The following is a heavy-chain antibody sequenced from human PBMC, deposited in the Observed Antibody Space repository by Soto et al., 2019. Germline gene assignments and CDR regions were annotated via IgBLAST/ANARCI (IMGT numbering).Heavy chain of an antibody. CDR1: GFNFNNYP. D-gene: IGHD2-21*01. Sequence: QVQLVESGGGVVQPGRSLELSCEASGFNFNNYPMHWVRQAPGKGLEWVAVIWYDGTEKFYADSLKGRFTISRDNSKNPLLLQMNSLRAEDTAVYYCAGNSPLFNWGHGTLVTVSS. CDR2: IWYDGTEK. V-gene: IGHV3-33*01. J-gene: IGHJ1*01. CDR3: AGNSPLFN.